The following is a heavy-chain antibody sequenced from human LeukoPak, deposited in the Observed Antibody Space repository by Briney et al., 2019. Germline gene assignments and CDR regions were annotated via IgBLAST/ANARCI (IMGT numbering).Heavy chain of an antibody. CDR3: ARSFGSGSPWDYYYYGMDV. J-gene: IGHJ6*04. CDR1: GGTFSSYA. Sequence: ASVKVSCKASGGTFSSYAISWVRQAPGQGLEWMGGITPIFGTANYAQKFQGRVTITADESTSTAYMELSSLRSEDTAVYYCARSFGSGSPWDYYYYGMDVWGKGTTVTVSS. V-gene: IGHV1-69*13. D-gene: IGHD3-10*01. CDR2: ITPIFGTA.